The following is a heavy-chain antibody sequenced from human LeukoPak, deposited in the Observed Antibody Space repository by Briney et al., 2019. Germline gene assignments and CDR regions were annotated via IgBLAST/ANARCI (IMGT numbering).Heavy chain of an antibody. Sequence: ASVKVSCKASRYTFTGYFMHWMRRAPGQGLEWMAWINPNSGATNYAPKFQGRVTLTRDTSITTAYMELSRLRSDDTAVYYCARDFGRYSGYDFDFWGQGTLVTVSS. V-gene: IGHV1-2*02. CDR1: RYTFTGYF. J-gene: IGHJ4*02. CDR2: INPNSGAT. CDR3: ARDFGRYSGYDFDF. D-gene: IGHD5-12*01.